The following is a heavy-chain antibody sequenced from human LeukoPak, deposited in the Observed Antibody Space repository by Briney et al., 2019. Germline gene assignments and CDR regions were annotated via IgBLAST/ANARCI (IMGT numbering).Heavy chain of an antibody. J-gene: IGHJ4*02. CDR3: ARGGRDILTGYRFDY. CDR1: GYTFTSYG. D-gene: IGHD3-9*01. V-gene: IGHV1-18*01. Sequence: ASVKVSCKASGYTFTSYGISWVRQAPGQGLEWMGWISAYNGNTNYAQKLQGRVTMTTDTSTSTAYMELRSLRSDDTAVYYCARGGRDILTGYRFDYWGQGTLVTVSS. CDR2: ISAYNGNT.